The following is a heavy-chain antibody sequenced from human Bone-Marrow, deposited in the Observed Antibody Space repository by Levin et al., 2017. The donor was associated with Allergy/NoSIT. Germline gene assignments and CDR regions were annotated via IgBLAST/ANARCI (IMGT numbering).Heavy chain of an antibody. Sequence: GGSLRLSCAASGFTVSSNYMSWVRQAPGKGLEWVSVIYSGGSTYYADSVKGRFTISRDNSKNTLYLQMNSLRAEDTAVYYCAILYSSSWYYFDYWGQGTLVTVSS. CDR3: AILYSSSWYYFDY. V-gene: IGHV3-53*01. J-gene: IGHJ4*02. CDR2: IYSGGST. CDR1: GFTVSSNY. D-gene: IGHD6-13*01.